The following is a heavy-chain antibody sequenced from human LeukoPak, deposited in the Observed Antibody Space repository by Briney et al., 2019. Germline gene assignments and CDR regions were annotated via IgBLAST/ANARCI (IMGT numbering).Heavy chain of an antibody. CDR2: ISYDGSNK. CDR1: GFTFSSYG. CDR3: AKSGYYYDSRKDAFDI. Sequence: PGGSLRPSCAASGFTFSSYGMHWVRQAPGKGLEWVAVISYDGSNKYYADSVKGRFTISRDNSKNTLYLQMNSLRAEDTAVYYCAKSGYYYDSRKDAFDIWGQGTMVTVSS. J-gene: IGHJ3*02. D-gene: IGHD3-22*01. V-gene: IGHV3-30*18.